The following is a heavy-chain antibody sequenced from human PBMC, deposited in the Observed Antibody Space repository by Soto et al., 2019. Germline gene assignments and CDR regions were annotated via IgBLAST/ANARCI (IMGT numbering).Heavy chain of an antibody. CDR2: INHSGST. CDR1: GGSFSGYY. D-gene: IGHD3-16*02. J-gene: IGHJ4*02. Sequence: SETLSLTCAVYGGSFSGYYWSWIRQPPGKGLEWIGEINHSGSTNYNPSLKSRVTISVDTSKNQFSLKLSSVTAADTAVYYCATSNEAYVCGSYRSTLDYWGQGTMVTVSS. CDR3: ATSNEAYVCGSYRSTLDY. V-gene: IGHV4-34*01.